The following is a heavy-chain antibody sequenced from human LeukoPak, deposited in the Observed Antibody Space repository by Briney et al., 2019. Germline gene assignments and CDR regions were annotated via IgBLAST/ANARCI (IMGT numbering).Heavy chain of an antibody. J-gene: IGHJ4*02. Sequence: GGSLRLSCAASGFTFSDYAMHWVRQAPGKGLEWVAVISKDGSDKYYPGSVRGRFTISRGNSKNTIYLQMDSLRAEDTAIYYCARDYWWNYDYWGRGTLVTVSS. D-gene: IGHD1-7*01. CDR2: ISKDGSDK. V-gene: IGHV3-30-3*01. CDR3: ARDYWWNYDY. CDR1: GFTFSDYA.